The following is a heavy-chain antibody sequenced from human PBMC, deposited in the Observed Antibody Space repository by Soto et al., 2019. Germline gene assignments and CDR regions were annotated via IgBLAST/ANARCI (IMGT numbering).Heavy chain of an antibody. D-gene: IGHD2-2*02. CDR2: ISSRSDI. V-gene: IGHV3-21*01. CDR1: GFTFSSYG. J-gene: IGHJ6*02. CDR3: AREYTAWPLAYGLDV. Sequence: GGSLRLSCAASGFTFSSYGMHWVRQAPGKGLEWVSSISSRSDIYYADSVKGRFTISRDNAKNSVSLQMNSLRAEDTAVYYCAREYTAWPLAYGLDVWGQGTTVTVSS.